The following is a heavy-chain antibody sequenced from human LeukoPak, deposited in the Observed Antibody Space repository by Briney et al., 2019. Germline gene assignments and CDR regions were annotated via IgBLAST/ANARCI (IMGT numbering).Heavy chain of an antibody. D-gene: IGHD3-10*01. CDR1: GFTFSSYA. CDR2: ITGTDGST. CDR3: AKAFNYGSGYNYKTFDS. V-gene: IGHV3-23*01. J-gene: IGHJ4*02. Sequence: GGSLRLSCAASGFTFSSYAMSWVRQAPGEGLEWVSGITGTDGSTYYADSVKGRFTISRDNSKSALYLQMNSLRAEDTALYYCAKAFNYGSGYNYKTFDSWGQGTLVTVSS.